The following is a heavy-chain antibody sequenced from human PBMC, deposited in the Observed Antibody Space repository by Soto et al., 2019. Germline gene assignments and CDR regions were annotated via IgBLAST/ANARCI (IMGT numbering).Heavy chain of an antibody. CDR3: VKQAHGLDGVAFDY. V-gene: IGHV3-64D*06. CDR2: VSTSGRST. D-gene: IGHD2-15*01. Sequence: GGSLRLSCSASGFIFSESTIYWVRQVPGKGLEAISAVSTSGRSTYYADSVKDRFTISRDNSKNTLFLQMGSLRPEDTAIYYCVKQAHGLDGVAFDYWGQGTQVAVSS. J-gene: IGHJ4*02. CDR1: GFIFSEST.